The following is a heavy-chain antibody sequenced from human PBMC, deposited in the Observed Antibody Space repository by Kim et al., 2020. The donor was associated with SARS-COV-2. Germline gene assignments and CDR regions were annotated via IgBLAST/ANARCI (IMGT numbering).Heavy chain of an antibody. CDR3: ARSLYDYYDSSGYYSLLFDY. CDR2: IWYDGSNK. Sequence: GGSLRLSCAASGFTFSSYGMHWVRQAPGKGLEWVAVIWYDGSNKYYADSVKGRFTISRDNSKNTLYLQMNSLRAEDTAVYYCARSLYDYYDSSGYYSLLFDYWGQGTLVTVSS. CDR1: GFTFSSYG. V-gene: IGHV3-33*01. D-gene: IGHD3-22*01. J-gene: IGHJ4*02.